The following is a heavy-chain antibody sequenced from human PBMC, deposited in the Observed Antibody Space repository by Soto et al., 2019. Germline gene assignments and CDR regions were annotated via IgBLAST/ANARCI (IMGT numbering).Heavy chain of an antibody. J-gene: IGHJ3*02. CDR1: GFTFSSYG. D-gene: IGHD3-22*01. CDR3: VKEEDYYDSSGYQARAFDI. V-gene: IGHV3-30*02. Sequence: GGSLRLSCAASGFTFSSYGMHWVRQAPGKGLEWVAVIWYDGSNKYYADSVKGRFTISRDNSKNTLYLQMSSLRAEDTGVYYCVKEEDYYDSSGYQARAFDIWGQGTMVTVSS. CDR2: IWYDGSNK.